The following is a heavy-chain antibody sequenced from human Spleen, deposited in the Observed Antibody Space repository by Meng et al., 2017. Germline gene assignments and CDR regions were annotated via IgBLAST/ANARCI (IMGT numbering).Heavy chain of an antibody. CDR3: ASAQGRETYYVAFDM. J-gene: IGHJ3*02. D-gene: IGHD1-26*01. CDR2: IYTRGNT. Sequence: SETLSLTCTVSGGSISGYYWTWIRQPAGKGLEWIGCIYTRGNTNYNPSLKSRVTMSVDTSKNQFSLKLSSVTAADTAVYYCASAQGRETYYVAFDMWEQGTMVTVSS. V-gene: IGHV4-4*07. CDR1: GGSISGYY.